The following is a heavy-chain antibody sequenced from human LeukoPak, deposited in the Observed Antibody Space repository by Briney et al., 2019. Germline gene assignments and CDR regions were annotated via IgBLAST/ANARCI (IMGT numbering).Heavy chain of an antibody. D-gene: IGHD2-15*01. CDR1: GGTFSSYA. CDR2: IIPIFGTA. Sequence: ASVKVSCKASGGTFSSYAISWVRQAPGQGLEWMGGIIPIFGTANYAQKFQGRATITADKSTSTAYMELSSLRSEDTAVYYCAREHPKVAATGAFDIWGQGTMVTVSS. J-gene: IGHJ3*02. CDR3: AREHPKVAATGAFDI. V-gene: IGHV1-69*06.